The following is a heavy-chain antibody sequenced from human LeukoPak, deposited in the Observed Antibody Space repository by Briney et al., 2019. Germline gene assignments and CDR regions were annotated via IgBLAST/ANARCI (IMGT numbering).Heavy chain of an antibody. D-gene: IGHD2-2*01. CDR2: IYYSGST. Sequence: SETLSLTCTVSGGSISSYSWSWIRQPPGKGLEWIGYIYYSGSTNYNPSLKSRVTISVDTSKNQFSLKLSSVTAADTAVYYCARVSQHAFDIWGQGTMVTVSS. V-gene: IGHV4-59*01. J-gene: IGHJ3*02. CDR3: ARVSQHAFDI. CDR1: GGSISSYS.